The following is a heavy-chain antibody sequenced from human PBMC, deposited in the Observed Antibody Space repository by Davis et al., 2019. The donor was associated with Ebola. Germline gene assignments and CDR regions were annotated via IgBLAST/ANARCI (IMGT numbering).Heavy chain of an antibody. Sequence: PGGSLRLSCAASGFSFSSYGMHWVRQAPGKGLEWVAFIRYDGSNKYHADSVKGRFTISRDNSKNTLYLQMNSLRDEDTAVYYCARVVVVPAAMLHHYYYYGMDVWGKGTTVTVSS. V-gene: IGHV3-30*02. CDR3: ARVVVVPAAMLHHYYYYGMDV. D-gene: IGHD2-2*01. CDR2: IRYDGSNK. CDR1: GFSFSSYG. J-gene: IGHJ6*04.